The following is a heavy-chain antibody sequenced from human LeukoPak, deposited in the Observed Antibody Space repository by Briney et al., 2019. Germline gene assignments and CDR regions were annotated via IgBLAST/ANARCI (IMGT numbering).Heavy chain of an antibody. V-gene: IGHV4-34*01. CDR2: IHNSGTT. D-gene: IGHD3-9*01. Sequence: SETLSLTCAVSGGPFSGYFWSWIRQSSGKGLEWIGEIHNSGTTNYNPSLNSRVTITEDTSKNQFYLNLSSVTAADTAVYYCARRYYDNLGNFPFDFWGQGTLVTVSS. J-gene: IGHJ4*02. CDR3: ARRYYDNLGNFPFDF. CDR1: GGPFSGYF.